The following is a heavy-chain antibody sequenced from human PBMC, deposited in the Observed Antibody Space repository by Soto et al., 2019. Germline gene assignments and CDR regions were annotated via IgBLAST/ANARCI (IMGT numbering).Heavy chain of an antibody. CDR2: INPNSGGT. V-gene: IGHV1-2*02. CDR3: ARGDIVVVPAARYYYYYYGMDV. CDR1: GYTFTGYY. Sequence: GASVKVSCKAFGYTFTGYYMHWVRQAPGQGLEWMGWINPNSGGTNYAQKFQGRVTMTRDTSISTAYMELSRLRSDDTAVYYCARGDIVVVPAARYYYYYYGMDVWGQGTTVTVSS. J-gene: IGHJ6*02. D-gene: IGHD2-2*01.